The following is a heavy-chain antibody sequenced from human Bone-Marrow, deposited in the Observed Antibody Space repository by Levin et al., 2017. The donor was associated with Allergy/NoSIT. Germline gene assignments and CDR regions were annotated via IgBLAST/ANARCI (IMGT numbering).Heavy chain of an antibody. CDR2: INPNSGGT. J-gene: IGHJ6*02. D-gene: IGHD2-8*01. V-gene: IGHV1-2*04. CDR3: ARDLRSRELYCTNGVCYTAYYYYGMDV. CDR1: GYTFTGYY. Sequence: ASVKVSCKASGYTFTGYYMHWVRQAPGQGLEWMGWINPNSGGTNYAQKFQGWVTMTRDTSISTAYMELSRLRSDDTAVYYCARDLRSRELYCTNGVCYTAYYYYGMDVWGQGTTVTVSS.